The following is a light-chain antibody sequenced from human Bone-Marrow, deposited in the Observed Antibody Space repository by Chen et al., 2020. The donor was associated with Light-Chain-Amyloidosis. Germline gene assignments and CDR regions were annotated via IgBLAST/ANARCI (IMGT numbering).Light chain of an antibody. V-gene: IGKV1-5*03. Sequence: DIQMTQSPSTLSASVGDRVTITCRASRSLRDWLAWYQQKPGKAPTLLIYKVSTLGSGVPSRFIGSGSGTEFTLTINSLQPDDFGIYYCQQFNSDLGVTFGPGTKVD. CDR2: KVS. CDR3: QQFNSDLGVT. J-gene: IGKJ3*01. CDR1: RSLRDW.